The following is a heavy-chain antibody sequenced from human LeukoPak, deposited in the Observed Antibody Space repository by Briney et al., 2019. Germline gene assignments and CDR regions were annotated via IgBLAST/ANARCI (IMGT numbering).Heavy chain of an antibody. CDR2: INSDGSST. D-gene: IGHD2-21*02. Sequence: PGGSLRLSCVASGFTFSSYWMHWVRQAPGKGLVWVSRINSDGSSTNYADPVKGRFTISRDNAKNTLYLQMNSLRAEDTAVYYCARGGRDGKSGAFDIWGQGTMVTVSS. CDR1: GFTFSSYW. J-gene: IGHJ3*02. V-gene: IGHV3-74*01. CDR3: ARGGRDGKSGAFDI.